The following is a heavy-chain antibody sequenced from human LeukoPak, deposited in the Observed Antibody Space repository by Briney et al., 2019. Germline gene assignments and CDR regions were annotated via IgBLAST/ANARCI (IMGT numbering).Heavy chain of an antibody. D-gene: IGHD1-26*01. V-gene: IGHV3-21*01. CDR3: ARDASGSSTGLLDS. CDR2: ISTSSYYI. Sequence: PGGSLRLSCAASGFNLRSYGMNWVRQAPGKGLEWVSYISTSSYYIYYADSVKGRFTISRDDAKNSLYLQMDSLRAEDTAIYYCARDASGSSTGLLDSWGQGTLVTVSS. J-gene: IGHJ4*02. CDR1: GFNLRSYG.